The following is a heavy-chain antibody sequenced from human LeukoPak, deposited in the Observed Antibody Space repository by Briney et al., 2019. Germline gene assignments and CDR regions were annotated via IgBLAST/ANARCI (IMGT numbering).Heavy chain of an antibody. CDR3: VIRGSSGYLGT. Sequence: GGSLRLSCAASGFTFSTYSMTWVRQAPGKGLEWVSTISGSGGTTNYADSVKGRFTISRDNSKNTLYLHMNGPRVEDTAVYYCVIRGSSGYLGTWGQGTLVTVSS. CDR2: ISGSGGTT. J-gene: IGHJ5*02. CDR1: GFTFSTYS. D-gene: IGHD3-22*01. V-gene: IGHV3-23*01.